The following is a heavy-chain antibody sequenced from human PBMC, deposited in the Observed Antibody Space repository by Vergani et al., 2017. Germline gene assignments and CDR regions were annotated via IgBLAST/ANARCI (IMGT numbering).Heavy chain of an antibody. J-gene: IGHJ6*03. D-gene: IGHD5-12*01. Sequence: QVQLQESGPGLVKPSETLSLTCAVSGYSISSGYYWGWLRQPPGKGLEWIGSIYHSGSTYYNPSLKSRVTISVDTSKNQFSLKLSAVTAADTAVYYCARQWVVATSRRGYYMDVWGKGTTVTVSS. CDR2: IYHSGST. CDR1: GYSISSGYY. CDR3: ARQWVVATSRRGYYMDV. V-gene: IGHV4-38-2*01.